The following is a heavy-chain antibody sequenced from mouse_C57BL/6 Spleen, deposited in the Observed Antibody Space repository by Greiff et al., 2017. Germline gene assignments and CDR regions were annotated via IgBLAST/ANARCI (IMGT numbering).Heavy chain of an antibody. J-gene: IGHJ2*01. Sequence: EVQLQQSGPGLVKPSQSLSLTCSVTGYSITSGYYRNWIRQFPGNKLEWMGYISYDGSNNYNPTLKNRISITRDTSKNQFLLKLNTVTTEDTATYYCARKGEYFDYWGQGTTLTVSS. CDR3: ARKGEYFDY. CDR2: ISYDGSN. V-gene: IGHV3-6*01. CDR1: GYSITSGYY.